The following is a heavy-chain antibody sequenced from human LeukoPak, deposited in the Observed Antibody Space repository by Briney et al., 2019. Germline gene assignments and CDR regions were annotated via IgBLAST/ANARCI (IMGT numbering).Heavy chain of an antibody. CDR3: ARGGRYFDWLFYYYYYYMDV. J-gene: IGHJ6*03. Sequence: GGSLRLSCAASGFTFSTYGMHWVRQAPGKGLEWVAVISYDGSNKYYADSVKGRFTISRDNSKDTLYLQMNSLRAEDTAVYYCARGGRYFDWLFYYYYYYMDVWGKGTTVTVSS. CDR2: ISYDGSNK. D-gene: IGHD3-9*01. CDR1: GFTFSTYG. V-gene: IGHV3-30*03.